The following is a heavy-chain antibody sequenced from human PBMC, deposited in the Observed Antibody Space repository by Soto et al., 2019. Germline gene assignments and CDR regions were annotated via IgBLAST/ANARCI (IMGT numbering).Heavy chain of an antibody. J-gene: IGHJ4*02. CDR3: AKDISWDPSSWLDY. D-gene: IGHD6-13*01. CDR2: IDWNSGNI. Sequence: EVQLVESGGGLVQPGRSLRLSCAASGFTFDDYAMHWVRQAPGRGLEWVSGIDWNSGNINYADSVKGRFTISRDNAKNSLYLQMNGLRAEDTALYYCAKDISWDPSSWLDYWGQGTLVTVSS. V-gene: IGHV3-9*01. CDR1: GFTFDDYA.